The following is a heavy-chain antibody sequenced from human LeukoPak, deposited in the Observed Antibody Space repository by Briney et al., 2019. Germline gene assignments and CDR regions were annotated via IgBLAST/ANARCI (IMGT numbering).Heavy chain of an antibody. CDR3: LAQYYFDY. D-gene: IGHD5-24*01. V-gene: IGHV3-15*01. CDR2: IISKSDGGTT. Sequence: PGGSLRLSCAASGFSVSDAYMSWVRQTPGKRLEWIGRIISKSDGGTTDYAAPVKDRFIISRDDSKGTLYPQLNSLRTDDTAVYYCLAQYYFDYWGRGTLVTVSS. J-gene: IGHJ4*02. CDR1: GFSVSDAY.